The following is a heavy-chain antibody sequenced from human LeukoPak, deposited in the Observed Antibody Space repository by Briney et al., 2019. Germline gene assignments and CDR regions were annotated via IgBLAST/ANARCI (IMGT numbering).Heavy chain of an antibody. CDR3: ARPGSGYYLDYFDY. CDR2: INPRDSDT. CDR1: GYSFTSYW. V-gene: IGHV5-51*01. Sequence: GESLKISCKVSGYSFTSYWIGWVRQMPGKGLEWMGIINPRDSDTKYSPSFQGQVTISVDKSISTAYLQWSSLKASDTAMYYCARPGSGYYLDYFDYWGQGTLVTVSS. J-gene: IGHJ4*02. D-gene: IGHD3-22*01.